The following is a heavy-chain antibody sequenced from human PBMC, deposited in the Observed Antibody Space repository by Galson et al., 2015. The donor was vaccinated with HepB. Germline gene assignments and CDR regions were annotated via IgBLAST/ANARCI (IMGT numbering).Heavy chain of an antibody. CDR2: ISSNSTNI. D-gene: IGHD3-3*01. Sequence: SLRLSCAASTYIFSTYSMDWVRQAPGKGLEWVSYISSNSTNIYYAESVKGRFTISRDNAKNSLYVQLNSLRAEDTAVYYCVFPRGSDFKPLHYWGQGTLGTVSS. V-gene: IGHV3-21*05. J-gene: IGHJ4*02. CDR3: VFPRGSDFKPLHY. CDR1: TYIFSTYS.